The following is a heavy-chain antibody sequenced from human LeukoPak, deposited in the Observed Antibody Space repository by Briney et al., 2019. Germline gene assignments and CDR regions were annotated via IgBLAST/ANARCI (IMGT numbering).Heavy chain of an antibody. V-gene: IGHV3-66*01. D-gene: IGHD4-17*01. J-gene: IGHJ6*03. CDR2: IYSGGST. CDR3: ATHKKTTVISLYYYYMDV. Sequence: GGSLRLSCAGSGFTVSSNYMSRVRQAPGKGLEWVSVIYSGGSTYYADSVKGRFTISRDNSKNTLYLQMNSLRAEDTAVYYCATHKKTTVISLYYYYMDVWGKGTTVTISS. CDR1: GFTVSSNY.